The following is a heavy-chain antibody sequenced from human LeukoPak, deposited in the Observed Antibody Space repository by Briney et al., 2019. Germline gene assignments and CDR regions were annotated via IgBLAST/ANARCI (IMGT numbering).Heavy chain of an antibody. J-gene: IGHJ4*02. CDR3: ASEPQERGPPDY. V-gene: IGHV1-2*02. D-gene: IGHD5-24*01. CDR1: GYTFTGYY. CDR2: INPNSGGT. Sequence: ASVKVSCKASGYTFTGYYMHWVRQAPGQGLEWMGWINPNSGGTNYAQKFQGRVTMTRDTYISTDYMKLSRLRSDDTAAYYCASEPQERGPPDYWGQGTLVTVSS.